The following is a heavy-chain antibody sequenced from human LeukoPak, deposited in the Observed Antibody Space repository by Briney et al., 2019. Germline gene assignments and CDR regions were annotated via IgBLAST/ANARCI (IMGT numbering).Heavy chain of an antibody. V-gene: IGHV1-18*01. D-gene: IGHD3-3*01. CDR3: ARRGAYYDLSRWFDP. CDR2: ISAYNGNT. J-gene: IGHJ5*02. CDR1: GYTFTSYG. Sequence: ASVKVSCKASGYTFTSYGISWVRPAPGQGLEWMGWISAYNGNTNYAQKLQGRVTMTTDTSTSTAYMELRSLRSDDTAVYYCARRGAYYDLSRWFDPWGQGTLVTVSS.